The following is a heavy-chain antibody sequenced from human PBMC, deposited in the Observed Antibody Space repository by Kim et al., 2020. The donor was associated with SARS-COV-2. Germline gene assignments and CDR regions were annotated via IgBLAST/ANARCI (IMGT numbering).Heavy chain of an antibody. J-gene: IGHJ4*02. CDR2: INAGNGNT. CDR1: GYTFTSYA. D-gene: IGHD3-10*01. V-gene: IGHV1-3*01. CDR3: ARDGRITMVRGAGAGALPGNY. Sequence: ASVKVSCKASGYTFTSYAMHWVRQAPGQRLEWMGWINAGNGNTKYSQKFQGRVTITRDTSASTAYMELSSLRSEDTAVYYCARDGRITMVRGAGAGALPGNYWGQGTLVTVSS.